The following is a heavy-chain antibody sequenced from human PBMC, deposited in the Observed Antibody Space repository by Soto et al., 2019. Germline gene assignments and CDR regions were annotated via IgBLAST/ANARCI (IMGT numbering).Heavy chain of an antibody. D-gene: IGHD3-3*01. CDR2: IYYSGST. CDR3: ARRMGKFLKCLLHENWFDP. V-gene: IGHV4-39*01. CDR1: GGSISSSSYY. Sequence: SETLSLTCPVSGGSISSSSYYWGWIRQPPVKVLEWIGSIYYSGSTYYNPSLKSRVTISVDTSKNQFSLKLSSVTAADTAVYYCARRMGKFLKCLLHENWFDPWGQGTLVTVS. J-gene: IGHJ5*01.